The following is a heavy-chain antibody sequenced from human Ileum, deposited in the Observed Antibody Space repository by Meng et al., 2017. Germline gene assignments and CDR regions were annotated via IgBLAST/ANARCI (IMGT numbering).Heavy chain of an antibody. V-gene: IGHV4-4*02. J-gene: IGHJ4*02. D-gene: IGHD4-23*01. Sequence: QGPLQGSGPGLVRPSGPLSLTCAVASGSISSNTYWSWVRQPPGKGLEWIGQISHSGSAYYNPSLKSRVTMSVDKSKSQFSLMLTSVTAVDTAIYYCARHGGYSQDFWGQGTLVTVSS. CDR2: ISHSGSA. CDR3: ARHGGYSQDF. CDR1: SGSISSNTY.